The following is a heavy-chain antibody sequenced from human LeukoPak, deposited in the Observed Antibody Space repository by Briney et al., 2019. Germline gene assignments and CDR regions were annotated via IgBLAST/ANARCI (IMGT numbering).Heavy chain of an antibody. V-gene: IGHV3-30*18. J-gene: IGHJ6*02. D-gene: IGHD4/OR15-4a*01. CDR1: GFAFSSYG. CDR3: AKDRHDYAYYFIDV. Sequence: GGSLRLSCAASGFAFSSYGMHWVRQAPGKGLEWVAVMSYDGPNIYYADSVKGRFTISRDNSKNMLFLQMNSLRTEDTAVYYCAKDRHDYAYYFIDVWGQGTTVIVSS. CDR2: MSYDGPNI.